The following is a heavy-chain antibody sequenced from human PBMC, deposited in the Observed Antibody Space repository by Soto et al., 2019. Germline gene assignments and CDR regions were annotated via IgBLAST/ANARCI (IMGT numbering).Heavy chain of an antibody. CDR2: ISYDGSNK. CDR1: GFTFSSYG. CDR3: AKAGGSSGWYYFDY. D-gene: IGHD6-19*01. V-gene: IGHV3-30*18. Sequence: PGGSLRLSCAASGFTFSSYGMHWVRQAPGKGLEWVAVISYDGSNKYYADSVKGRFTISRDNSKNTLYLQMNSLRAEDTAVYYCAKAGGSSGWYYFDYWGRGTLVTVSS. J-gene: IGHJ4*02.